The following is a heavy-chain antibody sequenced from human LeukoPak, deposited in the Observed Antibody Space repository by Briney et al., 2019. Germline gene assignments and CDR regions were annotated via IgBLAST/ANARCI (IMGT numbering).Heavy chain of an antibody. D-gene: IGHD2-2*01. CDR3: AREGGCSSTSCYEAENYFDY. V-gene: IGHV3-23*01. CDR1: GFTFSSYA. J-gene: IGHJ4*02. Sequence: GGSLRLSCAASGFTFSSYAMSWVRQAPGKGLEWVSAISGSGGSTYYADSVKGRFTISRDNSKNTLYLQMNSLRAEDTVVYYCAREGGCSSTSCYEAENYFDYWGQGTLVTVSS. CDR2: ISGSGGST.